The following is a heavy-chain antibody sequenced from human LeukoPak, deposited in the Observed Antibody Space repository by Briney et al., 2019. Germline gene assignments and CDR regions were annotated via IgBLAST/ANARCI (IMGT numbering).Heavy chain of an antibody. V-gene: IGHV1-2*02. CDR3: ARELVGATYWRDAFDI. D-gene: IGHD1-26*01. CDR1: GYTFTGYY. J-gene: IGHJ3*02. CDR2: INPNSGGT. Sequence: ASVKVSCKASGYTFTGYYMHWVRQAPGQGLEWMGWINPNSGGTNYAQKFQGRVTMTRDTSISTAYMELNSLRAEDTAVYYCARELVGATYWRDAFDIWGQGTMVTVSS.